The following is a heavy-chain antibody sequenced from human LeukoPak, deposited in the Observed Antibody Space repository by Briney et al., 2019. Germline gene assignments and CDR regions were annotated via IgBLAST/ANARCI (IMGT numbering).Heavy chain of an antibody. Sequence: SGGSLRLSCAASGFTFSSYSMNWVRQAPWKGLEWVSYISSSSSAIYYADSVKGRFTISRDNAKNSLYLQMNSLRAEDTAVYYCARDRYYYGSGTHFDYWGQGTLVTVSS. CDR2: ISSSSSAI. V-gene: IGHV3-48*01. J-gene: IGHJ4*02. D-gene: IGHD3-10*01. CDR1: GFTFSSYS. CDR3: ARDRYYYGSGTHFDY.